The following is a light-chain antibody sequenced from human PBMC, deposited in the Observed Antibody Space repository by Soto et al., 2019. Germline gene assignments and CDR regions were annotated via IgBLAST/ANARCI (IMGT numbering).Light chain of an antibody. Sequence: EIVLTQSPGTLSLSPGERAALSCRASQSVSSNYLAWYQQKPGQAPRLLIYDASNRATGIPARFSGSGSWTDFTLTISSLEPEDFAVYYCQQRSNWPITFGQGTRLGL. CDR1: QSVSSNY. CDR2: DAS. V-gene: IGKV3D-20*02. J-gene: IGKJ5*01. CDR3: QQRSNWPIT.